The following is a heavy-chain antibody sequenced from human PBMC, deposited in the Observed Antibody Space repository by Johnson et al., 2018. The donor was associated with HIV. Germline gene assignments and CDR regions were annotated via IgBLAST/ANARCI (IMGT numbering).Heavy chain of an antibody. CDR1: GFTFDDYA. CDR2: ISWNSGSI. D-gene: IGHD6-13*01. J-gene: IGHJ3*02. Sequence: VQLVESGGGLVQPGRSLRLSCAASGFTFDDYAMHWVRQAPGKGLEWVSGISWNSGSIGYADSVKGRFTISRDHAKNSLYLQMNSLSAEDTALYYCAKGGAAAGLDAFDIWGQGTMVTVSS. CDR3: AKGGAAAGLDAFDI. V-gene: IGHV3-9*01.